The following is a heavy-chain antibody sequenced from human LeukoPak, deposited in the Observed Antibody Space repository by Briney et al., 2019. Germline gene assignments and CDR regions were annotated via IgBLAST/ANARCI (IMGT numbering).Heavy chain of an antibody. CDR2: TYYRSEWYH. CDR1: GDSVTSNIVA. CDR3: ARGTGWFRLDY. D-gene: IGHD6-19*01. V-gene: IGHV6-1*01. J-gene: IGHJ4*02. Sequence: SQTLSLTCALSGDSVTSNIVAWNWIRQSPSRGLEWLGRTYYRSEWYHEYDVSVKSRITINPDTSKNHFSLQLNSVTPEDTAVYYCARGTGWFRLDYWGQGTLVTVSS.